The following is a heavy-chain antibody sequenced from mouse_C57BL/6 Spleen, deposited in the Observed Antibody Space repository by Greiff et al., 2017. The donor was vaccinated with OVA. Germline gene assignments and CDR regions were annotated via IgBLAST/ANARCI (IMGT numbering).Heavy chain of an antibody. V-gene: IGHV14-4*01. Sequence: EVQLQQSGAELVRPGASVKLSCTASGFNIKDDYMHWVKQRPEQGLEWIGWIDPENGDTEYASKFHGKATITADTSSNTAYLQLSSLTSEDTAVYYCTSNWDYFDYWGQGTTLTVSS. CDR1: GFNIKDDY. D-gene: IGHD4-1*01. CDR3: TSNWDYFDY. CDR2: IDPENGDT. J-gene: IGHJ2*01.